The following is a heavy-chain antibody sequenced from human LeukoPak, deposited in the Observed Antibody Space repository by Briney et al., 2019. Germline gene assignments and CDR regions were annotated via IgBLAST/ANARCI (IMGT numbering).Heavy chain of an antibody. Sequence: SETLSLTCTVSGGSISSYYWSWIRQPPGKGLEWIGYIYYSGSTNYNPSLKSRVTISVDTSKNQFSLKLSSVTAADTAVYYCARVGVRYGMDVWGQGTTVTVSS. CDR1: GGSISSYY. CDR3: ARVGVRYGMDV. J-gene: IGHJ6*02. CDR2: IYYSGST. V-gene: IGHV4-59*01. D-gene: IGHD1-1*01.